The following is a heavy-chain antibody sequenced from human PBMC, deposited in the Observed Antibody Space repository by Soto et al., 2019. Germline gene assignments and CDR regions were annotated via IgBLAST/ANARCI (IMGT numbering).Heavy chain of an antibody. CDR3: ARAGSSWYDALDY. V-gene: IGHV4-59*01. Sequence: SETLSVTCTVSGGSINNYYWSWSRQPPGKGLEWIGYIYYTGGTPDYNPSLKSRVTISIDTSKKQFSLKLTSVTGADTAVYFCARAGSSWYDALDYWGRGTLVTVSS. CDR2: IYYTGGTP. J-gene: IGHJ4*02. D-gene: IGHD6-13*01. CDR1: GGSINNYY.